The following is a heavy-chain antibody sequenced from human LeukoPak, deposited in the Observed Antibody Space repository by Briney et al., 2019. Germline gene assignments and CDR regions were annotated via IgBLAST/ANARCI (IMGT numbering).Heavy chain of an antibody. CDR3: ARGSRPVYNLLTGKRYFDY. CDR2: INPSGVST. CDR1: GYTFPTYY. J-gene: IGHJ4*02. V-gene: IGHV1-46*01. Sequence: VSVKVSCKASGYTFPTYYVHWVRQAPAQGLEWMGIINPSGVSTTYAQQFRGRLTMTREMSTSTVYMELSSLRPEDTAVYYCARGSRPVYNLLTGKRYFDYWGQGTLLTVSS. D-gene: IGHD3-9*01.